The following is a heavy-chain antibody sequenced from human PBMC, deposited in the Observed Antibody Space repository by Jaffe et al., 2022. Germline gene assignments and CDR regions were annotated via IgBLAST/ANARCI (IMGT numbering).Heavy chain of an antibody. Sequence: QVQLQESGPGLVKPSETLSLTCAVSGYSISSGYYWGWIRQPPGKGLEWIGSIYHSGSTYYNPSLKSRVTISVDTSKNQFSLKLSSVTAADTAVYYCARHLLQYYYDSSGYYEGAFDIWGQGTMVTVSS. J-gene: IGHJ3*02. V-gene: IGHV4-38-2*01. D-gene: IGHD3-22*01. CDR2: IYHSGST. CDR3: ARHLLQYYYDSSGYYEGAFDI. CDR1: GYSISSGYY.